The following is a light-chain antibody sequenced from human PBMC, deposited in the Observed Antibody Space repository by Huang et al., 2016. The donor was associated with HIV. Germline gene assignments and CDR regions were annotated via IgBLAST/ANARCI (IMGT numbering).Light chain of an antibody. V-gene: IGKV3-11*01. CDR3: QHRSSWSLT. Sequence: EVVLTQSPAILSLSPGARATLSCRACQSVSDYLAWYQQKPGQAPRLLIYDVSNRATGIPARFSGSGSGTDFTLTIDSLEPEDFAVYYCQHRSSWSLTFGGGTKVEIK. CDR1: QSVSDY. J-gene: IGKJ4*01. CDR2: DVS.